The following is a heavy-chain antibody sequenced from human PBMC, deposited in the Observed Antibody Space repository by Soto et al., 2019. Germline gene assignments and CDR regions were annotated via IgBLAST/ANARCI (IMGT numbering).Heavy chain of an antibody. D-gene: IGHD1-26*01. Sequence: EVQLVESGGGLVQPGRSLRLSCAASGFTFDDYAMHWVRQAPGKGLEWVSGISWNSGSIGYADSVKGRFTISRDNAKNSLYLQMNSLRAEDTALYYCASGTSPPYWGQGTLLTVSS. CDR3: ASGTSPPY. CDR1: GFTFDDYA. V-gene: IGHV3-9*01. J-gene: IGHJ4*02. CDR2: ISWNSGSI.